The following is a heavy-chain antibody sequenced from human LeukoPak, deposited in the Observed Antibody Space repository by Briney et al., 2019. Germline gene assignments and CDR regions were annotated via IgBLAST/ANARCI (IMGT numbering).Heavy chain of an antibody. CDR1: GFTFSTYG. D-gene: IGHD4-17*01. V-gene: IGHV3-33*06. Sequence: HPGGSLRLSCAASGFTFSTYGMNWVRQAPGRGLEWMAVIWYDGSIKNYADSVKGRFTISRDNSKNTLYLQMNSLRAEDTAVYYCAKGELRLDYWGQGTLVTVSS. J-gene: IGHJ4*02. CDR3: AKGELRLDY. CDR2: IWYDGSIK.